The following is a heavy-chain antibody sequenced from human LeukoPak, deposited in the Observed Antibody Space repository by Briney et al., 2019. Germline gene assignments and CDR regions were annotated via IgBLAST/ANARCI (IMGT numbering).Heavy chain of an antibody. CDR1: GDSVSSNSAA. CDR3: AREISANEAVAGTGWFDP. J-gene: IGHJ5*02. D-gene: IGHD6-19*01. CDR2: TYYRSKWYN. V-gene: IGHV6-1*01. Sequence: SQTLSLTCAISGDSVSSNSAAWNWIRQSPSRGLEWLGRTYYRSKWYNDYAVSVKSRITIDPDTSKNQFSLQLNSVTPEDTAVYYCAREISANEAVAGTGWFDPWGQGTLVTVSS.